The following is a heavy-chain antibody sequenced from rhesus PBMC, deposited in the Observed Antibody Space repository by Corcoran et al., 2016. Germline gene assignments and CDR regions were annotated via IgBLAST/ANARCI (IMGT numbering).Heavy chain of an antibody. D-gene: IGHD3-16*01. CDR2: ISGSGGST. Sequence: QLQLQESGPGLVKPSETLSLTCAVSGGSISSNYWSWIRQPPGKGLEWIGRISGSGGSTDYNPSLKSRVTISTDTSKNQFSLKLCSVTAADTAVYYCAREPGIYSGSYSDFDYLGQGVLVTVSS. J-gene: IGHJ4*01. V-gene: IGHV4-173*01. CDR1: GGSISSNY. CDR3: AREPGIYSGSYSDFDY.